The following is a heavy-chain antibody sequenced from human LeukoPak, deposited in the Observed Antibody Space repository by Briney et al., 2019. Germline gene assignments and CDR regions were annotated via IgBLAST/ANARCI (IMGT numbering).Heavy chain of an antibody. CDR3: TRAPSGSMDRGVDAFDI. D-gene: IGHD3-10*01. Sequence: ASVKVSCKASGYTFTNYDISWVRQATGQGLEWMGWMNPISGNTGYTQNFQGRVTITRDTSITTAYMELNNLKSEDTAVYYCTRAPSGSMDRGVDAFDIWGQGTVVTVSS. CDR2: MNPISGNT. V-gene: IGHV1-8*03. CDR1: GYTFTNYD. J-gene: IGHJ3*02.